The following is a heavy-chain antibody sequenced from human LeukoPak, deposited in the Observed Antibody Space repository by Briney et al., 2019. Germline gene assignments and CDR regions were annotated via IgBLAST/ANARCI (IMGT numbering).Heavy chain of an antibody. Sequence: PGGSLRLSCAASGFTFDDYAMHWVRQAPGKGLEWVSGISWNSGSIGYADSVKGRLTTSRDNAKNSLYLQMNSLRAEDMALYYCAKGPVADSGYDLGGGYFDYWGQGTLVTVSS. V-gene: IGHV3-9*03. J-gene: IGHJ4*02. CDR1: GFTFDDYA. CDR2: ISWNSGSI. D-gene: IGHD5-12*01. CDR3: AKGPVADSGYDLGGGYFDY.